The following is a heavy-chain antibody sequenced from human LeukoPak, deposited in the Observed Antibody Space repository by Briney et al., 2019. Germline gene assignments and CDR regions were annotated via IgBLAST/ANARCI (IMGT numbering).Heavy chain of an antibody. J-gene: IGHJ5*02. CDR3: AKDIVQEEIAAAGNRFDP. CDR1: GFTFDDYA. Sequence: GGSLRLSCAASGFTFDDYAMHWVRQAPGKGLEWVSLISGDGGSTYYADSVKGRFTISRDNSKNSLYLQMNSLRTEDTALYYCAKDIVQEEIAAAGNRFDPWGQGTLVTVSS. CDR2: ISGDGGST. D-gene: IGHD6-13*01. V-gene: IGHV3-43*02.